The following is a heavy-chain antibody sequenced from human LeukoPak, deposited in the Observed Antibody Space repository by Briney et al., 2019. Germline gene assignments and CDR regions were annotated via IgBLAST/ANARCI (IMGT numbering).Heavy chain of an antibody. CDR3: ARGTYDFWSGYYSGAYYYYYYMDV. V-gene: IGHV1-8*01. CDR2: MNPNSGNT. J-gene: IGHJ6*03. Sequence: GASVKVSCKASGYTFTSYDINWGRQATGQGLEWMGWMNPNSGNTGYAQKFQGRVTMTRNTSISTAYMELSSLRSEDTAVYYCARGTYDFWSGYYSGAYYYYYYMDVWGKGTTVTVSS. D-gene: IGHD3-3*01. CDR1: GYTFTSYD.